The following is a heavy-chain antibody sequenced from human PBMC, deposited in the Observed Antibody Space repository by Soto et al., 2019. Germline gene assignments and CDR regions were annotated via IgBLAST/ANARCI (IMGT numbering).Heavy chain of an antibody. D-gene: IGHD1-7*01. CDR3: AKTAGTTRTYFDS. CDR1: GFTFSVYA. V-gene: IGHV3-23*01. Sequence: EVQLLESGGGLVQPGGSLRLSCAASGFTFSVYAMSWVRQSPGKGLEWVSTISGNTEATWYADSVKGRFTISRDNSKNTLDLHMNSQRVEDTAVYYCAKTAGTTRTYFDSWGQGTLVTVSS. CDR2: ISGNTEAT. J-gene: IGHJ4*02.